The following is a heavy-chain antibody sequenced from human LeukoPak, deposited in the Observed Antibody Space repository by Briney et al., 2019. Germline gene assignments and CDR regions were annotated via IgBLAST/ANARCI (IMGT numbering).Heavy chain of an antibody. CDR2: ISEAGGTT. D-gene: IGHD6-13*01. CDR1: GFTFDGHV. Sequence: GGFLRLSCAASGFTFDGHVMHWVRQAPGKGLEWVSLISEAGGTTYYADSVKGRFTISRDNSKNFLFLQMNSLRTEDTALYYCAKKSGAAANFDYWGQGTLVVVSS. V-gene: IGHV3-43*02. J-gene: IGHJ4*02. CDR3: AKKSGAAANFDY.